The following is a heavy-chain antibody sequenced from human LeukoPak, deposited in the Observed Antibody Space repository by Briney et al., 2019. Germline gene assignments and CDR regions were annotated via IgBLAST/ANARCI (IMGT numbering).Heavy chain of an antibody. CDR1: GGSFSGYY. V-gene: IGHV4-34*12. CDR2: IFYSGST. CDR3: AKSNGYGLVDI. J-gene: IGHJ3*02. Sequence: PSETLSLTCAVYGGSFSGYYWSWIRQPPGKGLEWIGNIFYSGSTYYSPSLKSRVTISLDTSRNQFSLKLTSVTAADTAVYCCAKSNGYGLVDIWGQGTMVTVSS. D-gene: IGHD3-10*01.